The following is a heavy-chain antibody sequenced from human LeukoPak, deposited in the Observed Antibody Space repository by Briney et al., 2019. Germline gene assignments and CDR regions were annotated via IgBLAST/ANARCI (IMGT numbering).Heavy chain of an antibody. Sequence: PGGSLRLSCAASGFTFSSYAMSWVRQAPGKGLEWVSAISSSGGSTYYADSVKGRFTISRDNPKNTLYLQMNSLRAEDTAVYYCAKGSYYDSSGSFYFDYWGQGTLVTVSS. CDR2: ISSSGGST. CDR1: GFTFSSYA. J-gene: IGHJ4*02. V-gene: IGHV3-23*01. D-gene: IGHD3-22*01. CDR3: AKGSYYDSSGSFYFDY.